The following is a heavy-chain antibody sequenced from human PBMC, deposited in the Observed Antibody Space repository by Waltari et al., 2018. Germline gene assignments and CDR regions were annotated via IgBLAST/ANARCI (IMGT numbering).Heavy chain of an antibody. V-gene: IGHV3-21*01. CDR2: ISSSSSYI. J-gene: IGHJ4*02. CDR1: GGSISSSS. Sequence: LQLQESGPGLVKPAETLSLTCTVAGGSISSSSYYWGWIRQPPGKGLEWGSSISSSSSYIYYADSVKGRFTISRDNAKNSLYLQMNSLRAEDTAVYYCAREDVDYGDYLFDYWGQGTLVTVSS. CDR3: AREDVDYGDYLFDY. D-gene: IGHD4-17*01.